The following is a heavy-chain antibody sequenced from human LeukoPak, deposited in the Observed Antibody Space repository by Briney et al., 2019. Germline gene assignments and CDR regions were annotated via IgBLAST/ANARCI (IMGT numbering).Heavy chain of an antibody. J-gene: IGHJ4*02. Sequence: SETLSLTCTVSGGSISSYYWSWIRQPPGKGLEWIGYIYYSGSTNYNPSLKSRVTISVDASKNQFPLKLSSVTAADTAVYYCARHRGYSGYVDYWGQGTLVTVSS. D-gene: IGHD5-12*01. V-gene: IGHV4-59*08. CDR1: GGSISSYY. CDR2: IYYSGST. CDR3: ARHRGYSGYVDY.